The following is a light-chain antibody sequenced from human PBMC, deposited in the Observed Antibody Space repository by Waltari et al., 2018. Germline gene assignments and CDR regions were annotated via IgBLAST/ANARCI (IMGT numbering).Light chain of an antibody. J-gene: IGLJ2*01. CDR1: SIGGKA. CDR2: YDR. Sequence: SYVLTQPPSVSVAPGETTRITCGGTSIGGKAVHWYQQKPGQAPVLVIYYDRDRPSGIPERFSGSNYGNTATLTIRRVEAGDEADYYCQVSDSSSDLVVFGGGTKLTVL. CDR3: QVSDSSSDLVV. V-gene: IGLV3-21*04.